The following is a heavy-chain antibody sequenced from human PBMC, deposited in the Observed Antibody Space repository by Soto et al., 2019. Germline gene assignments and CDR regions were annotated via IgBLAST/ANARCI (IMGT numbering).Heavy chain of an antibody. CDR3: AKSTYYYGSGSYLSRTNWFDP. D-gene: IGHD3-10*01. J-gene: IGHJ5*02. Sequence: GSLRLSCAASGFTFSSYAMSWVRQAPGKGLEWVSAISGSGGSTYYADSVKGRFTISRDNSKNTLYLQMNSLRAEDTAVYYCAKSTYYYGSGSYLSRTNWFDPWGQGTLVTVSS. CDR1: GFTFSSYA. V-gene: IGHV3-23*01. CDR2: ISGSGGST.